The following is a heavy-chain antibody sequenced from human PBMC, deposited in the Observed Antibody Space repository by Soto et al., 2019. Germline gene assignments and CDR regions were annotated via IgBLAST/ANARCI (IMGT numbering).Heavy chain of an antibody. CDR3: ASRAMAVTWFDP. CDR1: GGTDGTYS. CDR2: IIPILSTT. V-gene: IGHV1-69*01. J-gene: IGHJ5*02. D-gene: IGHD6-19*01. Sequence: QVQLVQSGAELKKPGSSVKVSSKVSGGTDGTYSINWVRQAPGQGLEWMGAIIPILSTTNYAQRFQGRVTITADESTGTVYLELTSLKFEDTAVYYCASRAMAVTWFDPWGQGTLVTVSS.